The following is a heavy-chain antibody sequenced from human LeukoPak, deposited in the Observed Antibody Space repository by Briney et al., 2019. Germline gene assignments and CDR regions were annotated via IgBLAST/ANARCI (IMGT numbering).Heavy chain of an antibody. V-gene: IGHV3-43*02. D-gene: IGHD6-13*01. CDR1: GFTLDDYA. CDR2: ISGDGGST. Sequence: PGGSLRLSCAASGFTLDDYAMHWVRQAPGKGLEWVSLISGDGGSTYYADSVKGRFTISRDNSKNSLYLQMNSLRTEDTALYYCATLPIAAAATGYFDYWGQGTLVTVSS. CDR3: ATLPIAAAATGYFDY. J-gene: IGHJ4*02.